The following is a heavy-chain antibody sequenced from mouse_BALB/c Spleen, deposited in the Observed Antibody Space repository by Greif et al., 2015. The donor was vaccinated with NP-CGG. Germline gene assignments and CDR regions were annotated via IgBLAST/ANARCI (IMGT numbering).Heavy chain of an antibody. Sequence: EVQVVESGGGLVKPGGSLKLSCAASGFTFSSYAMSWVRQTPEKRLEWVASISSGGSTYYPDSVKGRFTISRDNARNILYLQMSSLRSEDTAMYYCARPFYYDYDGFAYWGQGTLVTVSA. CDR3: ARPFYYDYDGFAY. CDR1: GFTFSSYA. D-gene: IGHD2-4*01. J-gene: IGHJ3*01. V-gene: IGHV5-6-5*01. CDR2: ISSGGST.